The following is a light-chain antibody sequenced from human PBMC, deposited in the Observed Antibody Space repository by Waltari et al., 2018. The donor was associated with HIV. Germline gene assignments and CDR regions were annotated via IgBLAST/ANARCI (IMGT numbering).Light chain of an antibody. J-gene: IGLJ1*01. Sequence: QSALTQPASVSGSPGQSITISCPGTSSDVGSYVLVSWYQQHPGKAPKIMIYEVSKRPSGVSNRFSGSKSGNTASLTISGLQAEDEADYYCCSYAGSGIYVFGTGTKVTVL. V-gene: IGLV2-23*02. CDR3: CSYAGSGIYV. CDR2: EVS. CDR1: SSDVGSYVL.